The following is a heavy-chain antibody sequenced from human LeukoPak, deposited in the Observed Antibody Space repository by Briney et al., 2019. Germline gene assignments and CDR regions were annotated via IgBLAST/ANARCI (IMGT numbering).Heavy chain of an antibody. V-gene: IGHV3-48*01. CDR2: ISSSSSTI. CDR1: GFTFSSYG. J-gene: IGHJ4*02. CDR3: TTDRVHSKNWYYFDG. D-gene: IGHD1-1*01. Sequence: GGSLRLSCAASGFTFSSYGMTWARQAPGKGLEWVSYISSSSSTIYYADSVKGRFTISRDESKNTLYLQMNSLKTEDTAFYYCTTDRVHSKNWYYFDGWGQGTLVTVSS.